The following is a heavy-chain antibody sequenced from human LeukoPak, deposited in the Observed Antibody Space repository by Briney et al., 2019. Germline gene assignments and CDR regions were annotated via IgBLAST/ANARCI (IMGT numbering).Heavy chain of an antibody. Sequence: GGSQRLSCAASGFTFDDYAMHWVRHAPEKGVEWVSGISWNSGSIGYADSVKGRFTISRDNAKNSLYLQMNSLRAEDTAVYYCAKTLSSYDFWSGYPNSAYFDYWGQGTLVTVSS. V-gene: IGHV3-9*01. CDR2: ISWNSGSI. CDR1: GFTFDDYA. CDR3: AKTLSSYDFWSGYPNSAYFDY. D-gene: IGHD3-3*01. J-gene: IGHJ4*02.